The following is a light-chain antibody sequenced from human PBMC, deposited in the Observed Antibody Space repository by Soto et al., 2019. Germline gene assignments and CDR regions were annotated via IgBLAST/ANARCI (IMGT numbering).Light chain of an antibody. CDR1: SSNIGAGYD. J-gene: IGLJ2*01. CDR2: GNN. V-gene: IGLV1-40*01. CDR3: QSYDSSLRGLV. Sequence: QSVLTRPPSVSGAPGQRVTISCTGSSSNIGAGYDVHWYQQLPGTAPKLLMYGNNIRPSGVPDRFSDSKSGTSASLAITGLQAEDEAAYFCQSYDSSLRGLVFGGGTKLTVL.